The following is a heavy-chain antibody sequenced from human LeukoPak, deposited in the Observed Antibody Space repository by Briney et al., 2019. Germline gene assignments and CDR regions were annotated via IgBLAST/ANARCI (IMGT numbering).Heavy chain of an antibody. Sequence: SVKVSCKASGGTFSSYAISWVRQAPGQGLEWMGGIIPILGIANYAQKFQGRVTITADKSTSTAYMELSSLRSEDTAVYYCAREPLYCSGGSCYPDYWGQGTLVTVSS. CDR1: GGTFSSYA. CDR2: IIPILGIA. CDR3: AREPLYCSGGSCYPDY. D-gene: IGHD2-15*01. V-gene: IGHV1-69*10. J-gene: IGHJ4*02.